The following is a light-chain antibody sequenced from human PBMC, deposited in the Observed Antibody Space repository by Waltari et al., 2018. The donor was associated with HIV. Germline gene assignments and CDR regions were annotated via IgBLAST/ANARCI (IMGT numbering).Light chain of an antibody. CDR2: YDD. J-gene: IGLJ1*01. Sequence: QSVLTQPHSVSEAPRQRVTIPCSGSTSNLGSNPVNGYQQLPGKAPKLLIYYDDLLPSGVSDRFSGSKSGTSASLAISGLQSEDEADYYCAAWDDSLNGYVFGTGTKVTVL. CDR1: TSNLGSNP. V-gene: IGLV1-36*01. CDR3: AAWDDSLNGYV.